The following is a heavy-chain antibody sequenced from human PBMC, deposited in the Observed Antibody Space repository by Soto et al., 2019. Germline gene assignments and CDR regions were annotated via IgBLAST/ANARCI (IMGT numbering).Heavy chain of an antibody. D-gene: IGHD2-2*01. J-gene: IGHJ6*03. V-gene: IGHV3-11*01. CDR1: GFTFSDYQ. CDR3: ARDLRQLLSHNYYYYYLDV. Sequence: QVHLVESGGCLVKPGGSLRLSCAASGFTFSDYQMSWIRQAPGKGLEWVSYIGSSGLSVYYEDSVKGRFTISRDNANNSLYLQMTSLRAEDSAVYYCARDLRQLLSHNYYYYYLDVWGKGTTVSVSS. CDR2: IGSSGLSV.